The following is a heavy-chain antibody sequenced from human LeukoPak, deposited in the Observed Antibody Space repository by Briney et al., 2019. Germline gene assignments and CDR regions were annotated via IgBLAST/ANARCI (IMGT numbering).Heavy chain of an antibody. CDR2: ISGSGGST. CDR3: AKEGDNSGWFDFDY. D-gene: IGHD6-19*01. Sequence: GASLRLSCAASGFTFSSYAMSWVRQAPGKGLEWVSAISGSGGSTYYADSVKGRFTISRDNSKNTLYLQMNSLRAGDTAVYYCAKEGDNSGWFDFDYWGQGTQVTVSS. CDR1: GFTFSSYA. V-gene: IGHV3-23*01. J-gene: IGHJ4*02.